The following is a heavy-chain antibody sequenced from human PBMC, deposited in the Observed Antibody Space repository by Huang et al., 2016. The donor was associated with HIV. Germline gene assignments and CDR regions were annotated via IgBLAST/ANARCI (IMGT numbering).Heavy chain of an antibody. CDR1: GFTFSSYG. CDR2: IRYDGSNK. V-gene: IGHV3-30*02. Sequence: QVQLVESGGGVVQPGGSLRLSCAASGFTFSSYGMHWVRQAPGNVLEWVAFIRYDGSNKYYADAGRGRFTISRDNSKNTLYLQMNSLRAEDTAVYYCAKGSMANAFDIWGQGTMVTVSS. D-gene: IGHD3-10*01. J-gene: IGHJ3*02. CDR3: AKGSMANAFDI.